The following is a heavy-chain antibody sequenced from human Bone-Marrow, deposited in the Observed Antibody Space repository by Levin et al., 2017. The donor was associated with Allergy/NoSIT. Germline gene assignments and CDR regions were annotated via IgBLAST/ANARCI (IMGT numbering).Heavy chain of an antibody. CDR3: VRHRSYAIFGILMNDAFDI. CDR1: GFMFSDYY. CDR2: ISGSSTTL. Sequence: GGSLRLSCAASGFMFSDYYMNWVRQAPGKGLEWIAYISGSSTTLDYADSVKGRFTISRDDAKNSLFLQMEGLRAEDTAVYYCVRHRSYAIFGILMNDAFDIWGQGTMVTVSS. V-gene: IGHV3-48*03. D-gene: IGHD3-3*01. J-gene: IGHJ3*02.